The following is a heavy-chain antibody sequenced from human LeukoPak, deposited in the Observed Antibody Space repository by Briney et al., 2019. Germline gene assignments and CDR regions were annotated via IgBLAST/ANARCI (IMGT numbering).Heavy chain of an antibody. J-gene: IGHJ4*02. CDR1: GFTFSSYS. V-gene: IGHV3-21*01. D-gene: IGHD3-10*01. Sequence: GGSLRLSCAASGFTFSSYSMNWVRQAPGKGLEWVSSISSSSSYIYYADSVKGRFTISKDNAKNSLYLQMNSLRAEDTAVYYCARELWFGGLLTYFDYWGQGTLVTVSS. CDR3: ARELWFGGLLTYFDY. CDR2: ISSSSSYI.